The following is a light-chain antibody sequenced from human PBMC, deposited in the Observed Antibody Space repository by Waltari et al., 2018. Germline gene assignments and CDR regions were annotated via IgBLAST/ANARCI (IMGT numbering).Light chain of an antibody. J-gene: IGLJ3*02. CDR1: TSDVGKYNL. CDR3: CSYAGSAISV. V-gene: IGLV2-23*02. Sequence: QSALTQTATVSGSPGQSITIPCTGTTSDVGKYNLVSWYQQHPGKAPTLIIYDVNKRPSGVSNRFSGSKSGNTASLTISGLQAADEADYYCCSYAGSAISVFGGGTKVTVL. CDR2: DVN.